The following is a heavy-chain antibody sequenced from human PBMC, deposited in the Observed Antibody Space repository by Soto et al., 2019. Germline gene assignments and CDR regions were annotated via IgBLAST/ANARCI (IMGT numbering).Heavy chain of an antibody. CDR2: IYYSGST. V-gene: IGHV4-31*03. Sequence: QVQLQESGPGLVKPSETLSLTCTVSGGSIRSGGYYWSWIRQHPGKGLEWIGYIYYSGSTYYNPSLESRVTISVDTSRNQFSLKLSAVTAADTAVYYCARAEQWLVETTSTGTDVWGQGTTVTVSS. D-gene: IGHD6-19*01. J-gene: IGHJ6*02. CDR1: GGSIRSGGYY. CDR3: ARAEQWLVETTSTGTDV.